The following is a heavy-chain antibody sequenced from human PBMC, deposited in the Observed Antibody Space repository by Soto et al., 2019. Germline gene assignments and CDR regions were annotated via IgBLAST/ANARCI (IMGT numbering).Heavy chain of an antibody. D-gene: IGHD6-19*01. CDR3: ARDGSYSSGWSYYYYGMDV. J-gene: IGHJ6*02. V-gene: IGHV3-74*01. Sequence: EVQLVESGGGLVQPGGSLRLSCAASGFTFSSYWMHWVRQAPGKGLVWVSRINSDGSSTSYADSVKGRFTISRDNAKNTLYLQMNRLRAEDTAVYYCARDGSYSSGWSYYYYGMDVWAKGPRSPSS. CDR2: INSDGSST. CDR1: GFTFSSYW.